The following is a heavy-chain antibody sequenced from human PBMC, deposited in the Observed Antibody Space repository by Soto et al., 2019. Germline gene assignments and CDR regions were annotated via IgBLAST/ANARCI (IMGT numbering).Heavy chain of an antibody. J-gene: IGHJ3*02. Sequence: EVQLLESGGGVVQPGGSLRLSCAASGFTFSSYAMSWVRQAPGKGLEWVSAISDSGGSTYYADPVKGRFTISRDNSKSTLYLQMNSLGAEDTAVYYCAKDRGRGLYTGTYSAFDIWGQGTMVTVSS. CDR2: ISDSGGST. CDR1: GFTFSSYA. CDR3: AKDRGRGLYTGTYSAFDI. V-gene: IGHV3-23*01. D-gene: IGHD1-26*01.